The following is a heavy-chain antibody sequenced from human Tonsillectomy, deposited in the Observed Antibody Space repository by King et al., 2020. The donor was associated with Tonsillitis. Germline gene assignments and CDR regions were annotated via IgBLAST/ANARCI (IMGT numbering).Heavy chain of an antibody. CDR3: ARDLTICSSTSCYLDY. Sequence: VQLVESGGGLVQPGGSLRLSCAASGFTFSSYSMNWVRQAPGKGLEWVSYISSSSSTIYYEDSVKGRFTISRDNAKNSLYLQMNSLRAEDTAVYYCARDLTICSSTSCYLDYWGQGTLVTVSS. CDR2: ISSSSSTI. CDR1: GFTFSSYS. V-gene: IGHV3-48*01. D-gene: IGHD2-2*01. J-gene: IGHJ4*02.